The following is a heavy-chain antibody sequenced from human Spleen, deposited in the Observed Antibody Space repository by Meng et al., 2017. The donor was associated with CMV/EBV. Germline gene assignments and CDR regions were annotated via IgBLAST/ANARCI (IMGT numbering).Heavy chain of an antibody. Sequence: SETLSLTCTVSGGSISSYYWSWIRQPPGKGLEWIGYIYYSGSTNYNPSLKSRVTISVDTSKNQFSLKLSSVTAADTAVYYCARNDPDYGGSSHMDVWGQGTTVTVSS. CDR2: IYYSGST. D-gene: IGHD4-23*01. V-gene: IGHV4-59*01. CDR1: GGSISSYY. J-gene: IGHJ6*02. CDR3: ARNDPDYGGSSHMDV.